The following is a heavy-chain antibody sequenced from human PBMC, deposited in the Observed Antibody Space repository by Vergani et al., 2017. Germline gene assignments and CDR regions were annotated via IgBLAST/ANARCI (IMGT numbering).Heavy chain of an antibody. Sequence: EVQLVESGGGLIQPGGSLRLSCAASGFTVSSNYMSWVRQAPGKGLEWVSVIYSGGSTYYADSVKGRFTISRDNSKNTLYLQKNSLRAEDTSVYYCARAHHDGSGSYQTYYFDYWGQGTLVTVSS. CDR2: IYSGGST. D-gene: IGHD3-10*01. CDR1: GFTVSSNY. J-gene: IGHJ4*02. CDR3: ARAHHDGSGSYQTYYFDY. V-gene: IGHV3-53*01.